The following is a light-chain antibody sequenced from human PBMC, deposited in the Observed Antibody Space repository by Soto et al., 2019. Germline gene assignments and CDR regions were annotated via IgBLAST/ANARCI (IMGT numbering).Light chain of an antibody. V-gene: IGLV1-40*01. CDR3: QSYDSSTSGYA. CDR1: GSNIGAGYD. Sequence: QSVLTQPPSVSGAPGQRVTISCTGSGSNIGAGYDVHWYQQLPGTAPKLLIFANINRPSGVPDRSSGSKSGTSASLAITGLRAEDEADYYCQSYDSSTSGYAFGTGTKVTVL. CDR2: ANI. J-gene: IGLJ1*01.